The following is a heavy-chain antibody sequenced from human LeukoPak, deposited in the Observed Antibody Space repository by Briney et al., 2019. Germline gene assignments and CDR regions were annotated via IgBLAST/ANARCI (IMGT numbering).Heavy chain of an antibody. Sequence: SETLSLSCVVYGGSFGDYFWSWIRQPPGKGLEWIGEINHNGSTNYNPSLKSRVTISVDTSKNQFSLKLSSVTAADTAVYYCARQRSSGYFLPNYFDYWGQGTLVTVSS. J-gene: IGHJ4*02. CDR2: INHNGST. CDR3: ARQRSSGYFLPNYFDY. CDR1: GGSFGDYF. V-gene: IGHV4-34*01. D-gene: IGHD3-22*01.